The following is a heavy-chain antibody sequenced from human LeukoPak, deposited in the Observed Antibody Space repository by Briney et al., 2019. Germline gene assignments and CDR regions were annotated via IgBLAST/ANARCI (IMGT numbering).Heavy chain of an antibody. CDR2: ISYDGSNK. J-gene: IGHJ4*02. D-gene: IGHD6-6*01. CDR3: ARAHEVWGIAARPGDY. Sequence: PGGSLRLSCAASGFTFSSYAMHWVRQAPGKGLEWVAVISYDGSNKYYADSVKGRFTIPRDNSKNTLYLQMNSLRAEDTAVYYCARAHEVWGIAARPGDYWGQGTLVTVSS. V-gene: IGHV3-30-3*01. CDR1: GFTFSSYA.